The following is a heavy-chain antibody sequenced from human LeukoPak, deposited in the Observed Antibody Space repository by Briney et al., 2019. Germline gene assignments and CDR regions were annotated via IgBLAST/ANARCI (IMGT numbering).Heavy chain of an antibody. Sequence: GGSLRLSCAASGFTFSNYWMSWVRQAPGKGLEWVSFIYTDGGTYYADSVKGRFTISRDNSKNTLYLQMNSLRAEDTAVYYCAAIRRGRWFDPWGQGTLVTVSS. V-gene: IGHV3-53*01. D-gene: IGHD2-2*02. J-gene: IGHJ5*02. CDR1: GFTFSNYW. CDR3: AAIRRGRWFDP. CDR2: IYTDGGT.